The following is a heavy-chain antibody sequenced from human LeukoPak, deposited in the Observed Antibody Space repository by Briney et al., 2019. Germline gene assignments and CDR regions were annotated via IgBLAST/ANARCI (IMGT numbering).Heavy chain of an antibody. CDR1: GGTFSTYS. CDR3: ARWAGSCTANSCHMPLDY. J-gene: IGHJ4*02. Sequence: SVKVSCKASGGTFSTYSINWVRQAPGQGLEWMGGIIPMFGSPNYAQKFQGRVTITADASTSTAYMELRSLTSGDTAVYFCARWAGSCTANSCHMPLDYWGQGTLVTVSS. V-gene: IGHV1-69*01. CDR2: IIPMFGSP. D-gene: IGHD2-2*01.